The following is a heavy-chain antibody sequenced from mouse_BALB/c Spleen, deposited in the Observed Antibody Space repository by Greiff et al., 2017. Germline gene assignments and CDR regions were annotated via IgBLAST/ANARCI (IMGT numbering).Heavy chain of an antibody. CDR2: IDPANGNT. Sequence: VQLQQSGAELVKPGASVKLSCTASGFNIKDNYMHWVKQRPEQGLEWIGRIDPANGNTKYDPKFQGKATITADTSSNTAYLQLSSLTSEDTAVYYCARGVVADWGQGTTLTVSS. CDR1: GFNIKDNY. CDR3: ARGVVAD. D-gene: IGHD1-1*01. V-gene: IGHV14-3*02. J-gene: IGHJ2*01.